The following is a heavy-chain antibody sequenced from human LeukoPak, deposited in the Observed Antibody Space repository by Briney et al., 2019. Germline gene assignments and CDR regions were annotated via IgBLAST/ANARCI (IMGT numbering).Heavy chain of an antibody. D-gene: IGHD3-3*01. CDR3: AIDGGY. Sequence: GGSLRLSCAASGFTFSTYAMTWVRQAPGKGLEWVSAISGSGSTTYYADSVKGRFTISRDNSKNTVYVQMNSLRAEDTAIYHCAIDGGYWGQGTLVTVSS. V-gene: IGHV3-23*01. CDR2: ISGSGSTT. CDR1: GFTFSTYA. J-gene: IGHJ4*02.